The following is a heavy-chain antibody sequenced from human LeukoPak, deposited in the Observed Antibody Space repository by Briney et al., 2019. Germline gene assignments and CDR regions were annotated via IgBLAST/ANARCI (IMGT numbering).Heavy chain of an antibody. D-gene: IGHD5-12*01. V-gene: IGHV4-4*09. CDR1: GGSLIDHY. J-gene: IGHJ4*02. CDR3: ASGFEYFDF. Sequence: SETLSLTCTVSGGSLIDHYWNWIRQPPGKGLEWIGYTYASGSANYNPSLKSRVTISVDTPKNQSSLRLSSVTAADTAVYYCASGFEYFDFWGQGTLVTDSS. CDR2: TYASGSA.